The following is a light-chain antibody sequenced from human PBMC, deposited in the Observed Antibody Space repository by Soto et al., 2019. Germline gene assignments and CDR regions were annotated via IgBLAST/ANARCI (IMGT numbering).Light chain of an antibody. CDR1: QFIDSY. CDR2: DAS. V-gene: IGKV3-15*01. Sequence: EIVLTQSPATLSLSPGERANLSCRASQFIDSYLAWYRQIPGQAPRLLIYDASTRATGIPARFSGSGSGTEFTLTISSLQSEDFAVYYCHQYNNWPPWTFGQGTKVDIK. J-gene: IGKJ1*01. CDR3: HQYNNWPPWT.